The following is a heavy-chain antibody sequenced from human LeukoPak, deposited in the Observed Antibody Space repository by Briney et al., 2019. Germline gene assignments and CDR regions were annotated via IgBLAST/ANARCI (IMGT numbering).Heavy chain of an antibody. CDR3: ARGDYDILTGYNWFDP. D-gene: IGHD3-9*01. CDR2: INPNSGGT. Sequence: ASVKVSCKASGYTFTGYYMHWVRQAPGQGLEWMGWINPNSGGTNYAQKFQGRVTMTRDTSISTAYMELSRLRSDDTAVYYCARGDYDILTGYNWFDPWGQGTQVTVSS. CDR1: GYTFTGYY. J-gene: IGHJ5*02. V-gene: IGHV1-2*02.